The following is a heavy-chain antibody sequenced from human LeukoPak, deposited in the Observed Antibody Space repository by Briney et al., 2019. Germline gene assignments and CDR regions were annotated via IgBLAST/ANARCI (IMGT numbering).Heavy chain of an antibody. CDR2: IYISGST. CDR3: ARGGDYNKPFEY. V-gene: IGHV4-4*07. D-gene: IGHD4-11*01. CDR1: GDSISDNY. Sequence: SETLSLTWTVSGDSISDNYWSWIRQPAGKGLEWIGRIYISGSTNYNPSLMSRVTMSLDTSKNQFSLELNSVTAADTAIYYCARGGDYNKPFEYWGQGTLVTVSS. J-gene: IGHJ4*02.